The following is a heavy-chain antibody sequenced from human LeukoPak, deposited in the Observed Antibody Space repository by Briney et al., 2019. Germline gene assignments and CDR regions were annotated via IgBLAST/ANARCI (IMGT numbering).Heavy chain of an antibody. J-gene: IGHJ5*02. CDR1: GRSISSSSYY. V-gene: IGHV4-39*07. CDR2: IYYRGST. CDR3: ARRIVGATCWFDP. Sequence: SETLSLTCTVSGRSISSSSYYSAWVRQPPGKGLEWIASIYYRGSTNYNPSLKSRVTISVDTSKNQFSLKLSSVTAADTAVYYCARRIVGATCWFDPWGQGTLVTVSS. D-gene: IGHD1-26*01.